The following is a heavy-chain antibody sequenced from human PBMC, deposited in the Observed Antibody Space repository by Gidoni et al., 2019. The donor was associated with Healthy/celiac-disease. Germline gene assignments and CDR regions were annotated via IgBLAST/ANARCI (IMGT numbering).Heavy chain of an antibody. CDR1: GYTFTGYY. D-gene: IGHD3-3*01. CDR3: ARDRRFLEWAYYYYGMDV. CDR2: INPNSGGT. Sequence: QVQLVQSGAEVKKPGASVKVSCKASGYTFTGYYMHWVRQAPGQGLEWMGWINPNSGGTNYAQKFQGRVTMTRDTSISTAYMELSRLRSDDTAVYYCARDRRFLEWAYYYYGMDVWGQGTTVTVSS. V-gene: IGHV1-2*02. J-gene: IGHJ6*02.